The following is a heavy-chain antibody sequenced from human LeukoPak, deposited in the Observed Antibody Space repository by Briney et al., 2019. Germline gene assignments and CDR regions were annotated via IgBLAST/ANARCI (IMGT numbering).Heavy chain of an antibody. CDR1: GFTFSDYW. V-gene: IGHV3-74*01. CDR3: TRVGSGTTRDY. J-gene: IGHJ4*02. CDR2: ISTDGSTT. D-gene: IGHD1-14*01. Sequence: GGSLRLSCAVSGFTFSDYWMHWVRQTPGKGLVWVSRISTDGSTTSYADSVKGRFTISRDNAKNTLYLQMNNLRAEDTAVYYCTRVGSGTTRDYWGQGNLVTVSS.